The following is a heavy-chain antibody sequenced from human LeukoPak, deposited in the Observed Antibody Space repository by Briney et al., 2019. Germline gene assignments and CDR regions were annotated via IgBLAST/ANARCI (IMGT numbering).Heavy chain of an antibody. V-gene: IGHV3-11*01. Sequence: GGSLRLSCAASGFTFSDYYMSWLRQAPGKGLEWVAYISTSGSTMYYGDSVEGRFTVSRDNAKNSLYLQMNSLRAEDTAVYYCARYSGRFLGDAFDVWGQGTEVTVSS. J-gene: IGHJ3*01. CDR3: ARYSGRFLGDAFDV. CDR2: ISTSGSTM. CDR1: GFTFSDYY. D-gene: IGHD3-10*01.